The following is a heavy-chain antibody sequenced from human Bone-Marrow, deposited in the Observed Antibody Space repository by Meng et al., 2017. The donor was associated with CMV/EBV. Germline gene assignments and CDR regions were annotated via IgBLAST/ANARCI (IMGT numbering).Heavy chain of an antibody. Sequence: GGSLRLSCAASGFIFTNAWMGWVRQAPGKGLEWAGRIKRKTDGGTTEYAASVKGRFTISRDDSKNTLYLQMNSRKTEDTAVYYFTTYSSNWYYFDSWGQGTLVTVSS. CDR2: IKRKTDGGTT. CDR3: TTYSSNWYYFDS. D-gene: IGHD6-13*01. CDR1: GFIFTNAW. V-gene: IGHV3-15*01. J-gene: IGHJ4*02.